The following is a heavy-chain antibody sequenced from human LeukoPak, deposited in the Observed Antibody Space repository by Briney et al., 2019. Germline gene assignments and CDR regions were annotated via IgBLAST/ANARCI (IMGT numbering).Heavy chain of an antibody. D-gene: IGHD6-6*01. J-gene: IGHJ4*02. V-gene: IGHV4-39*07. CDR3: ARGYSSSSDIDY. CDR1: GGSISSSSYY. CDR2: IYYSGST. Sequence: SETLSLTCTVSGGSISSSSYYWGWIRQPPGKGLEWIGSIYYSGSTYYNPSLKSRVTISVDTSKNQFSLKLSSVTAADTAVYYCARGYSSSSDIDYWGQGTLVTVSS.